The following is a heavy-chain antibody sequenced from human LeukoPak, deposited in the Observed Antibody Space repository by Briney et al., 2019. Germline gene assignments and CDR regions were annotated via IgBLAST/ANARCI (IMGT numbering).Heavy chain of an antibody. D-gene: IGHD2-15*01. V-gene: IGHV1-69*05. J-gene: IGHJ5*02. CDR2: IIPIFGTA. Sequence: SVKVSCKASGGTFSSYAISWVRQAPGQGLEWMGGIIPIFGTANYAQKFRGRVTITTDESTSTAYMELSSLRSEDTAVYHCARDHGYCSGGSCYSGWFDPWGQGTLVTVSS. CDR3: ARDHGYCSGGSCYSGWFDP. CDR1: GGTFSSYA.